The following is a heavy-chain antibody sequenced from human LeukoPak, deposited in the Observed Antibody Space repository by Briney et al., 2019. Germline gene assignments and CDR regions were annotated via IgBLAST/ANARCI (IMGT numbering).Heavy chain of an antibody. Sequence: PGGSLRLPCAASGFTFSSYAMNWVRQAPGKGLEWVSSISGGGNNINYAGSVKGRFATSRDNSQNTLYLQMNSLRADDTAVYYCAKDQGTAIFGMIIPDWYFDLWGRGTLVTVSS. D-gene: IGHD3-3*01. CDR3: AKDQGTAIFGMIIPDWYFDL. V-gene: IGHV3-23*01. J-gene: IGHJ2*01. CDR2: ISGGGNNI. CDR1: GFTFSSYA.